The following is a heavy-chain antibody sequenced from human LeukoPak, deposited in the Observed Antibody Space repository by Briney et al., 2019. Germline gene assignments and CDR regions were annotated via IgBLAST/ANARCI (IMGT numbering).Heavy chain of an antibody. CDR3: ARTYYFGSGSYRYMDV. CDR2: VYDLGST. CDR1: GGSISSYY. J-gene: IGHJ6*03. V-gene: IGHV4-59*08. Sequence: SETLSLTCTVAGGSISSYYWSWIRQPPGKGLEWTGYVYDLGSTNYNPSLRSRATISVDTSNNQFSLKVSTVTAADTAVYYCARTYYFGSGSYRYMDVWGKGTTVTVSS. D-gene: IGHD3-10*01.